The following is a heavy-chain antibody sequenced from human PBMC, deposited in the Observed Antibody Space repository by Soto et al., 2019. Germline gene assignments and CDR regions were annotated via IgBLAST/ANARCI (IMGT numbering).Heavy chain of an antibody. V-gene: IGHV3-66*01. CDR2: IYSGAST. CDR1: GFIVSNNY. J-gene: IGHJ5*02. D-gene: IGHD3-3*01. Sequence: EVQLVESGGGLVQPGGSLRLSCAASGFIVSNNYMSWIRQAPGKGLEWLSIIYSGASTYYARSVKGRFTISRDSSQNTIYLQMTSLGDDDTAVYYCVRDRFTIFGVAENRFDTWGQGTRVTVSS. CDR3: VRDRFTIFGVAENRFDT.